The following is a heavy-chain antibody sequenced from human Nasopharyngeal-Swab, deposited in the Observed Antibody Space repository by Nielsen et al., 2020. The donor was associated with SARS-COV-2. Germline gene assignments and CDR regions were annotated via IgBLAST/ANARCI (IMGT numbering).Heavy chain of an antibody. D-gene: IGHD5-12*01. J-gene: IGHJ6*02. V-gene: IGHV3-23*01. CDR2: ISGSGGST. CDR3: ARTKWLRFGYYYGMDV. Sequence: WIRQPPGKGLEWVSAISGSGGSTYYADSVKGRFTISRDNAKNSLYLQMNSLRAEDTAVYYCARTKWLRFGYYYGMDVWGQGTTVTVSS.